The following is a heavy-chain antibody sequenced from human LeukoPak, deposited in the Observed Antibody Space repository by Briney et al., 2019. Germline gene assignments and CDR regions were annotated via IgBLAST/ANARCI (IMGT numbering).Heavy chain of an antibody. Sequence: GRSLRLSCAASGFTFKNYWMHWVRQTPGEGLVWVARINADGTYTSYADSVMGRFSISRDNAKNTVSLQMNSLRAEDTAVYYCARDFDMGITPGDDFDFWGQGTLVTVSS. V-gene: IGHV3-74*01. CDR1: GFTFKNYW. D-gene: IGHD3-9*01. J-gene: IGHJ4*02. CDR3: ARDFDMGITPGDDFDF. CDR2: INADGTYT.